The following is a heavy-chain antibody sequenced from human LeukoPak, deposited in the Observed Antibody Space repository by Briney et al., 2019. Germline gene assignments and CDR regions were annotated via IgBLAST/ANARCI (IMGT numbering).Heavy chain of an antibody. CDR3: ARGGNYYDSSGILSWYFDY. D-gene: IGHD3-22*01. J-gene: IGHJ4*02. CDR1: GYTFTSYY. V-gene: IGHV1-69*04. CDR2: IIPILGIA. Sequence: SVKVSCKASGYTFTSYYMHWARQAPGQGLEWMGRIIPILGIANYAQKFQGRVTITADKSTSTAYMELSSLRSEDTAVYYCARGGNYYDSSGILSWYFDYWGQGTLVTVSS.